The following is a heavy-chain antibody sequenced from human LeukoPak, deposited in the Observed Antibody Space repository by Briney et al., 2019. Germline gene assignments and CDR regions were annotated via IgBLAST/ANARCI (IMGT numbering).Heavy chain of an antibody. J-gene: IGHJ4*02. CDR3: ARVYSSVNFLEFDY. Sequence: SETLSLTCTVSGGSISSHYWSWIRQPPGKGLEWIGYIYYSGSTNYNPSLKSRVTISVDTSKNQFSLKLSSVTAADTAVYYCARVYSSVNFLEFDYWGQGTLVTVSS. V-gene: IGHV4-59*11. CDR2: IYYSGST. CDR1: GGSISSHY. D-gene: IGHD6-25*01.